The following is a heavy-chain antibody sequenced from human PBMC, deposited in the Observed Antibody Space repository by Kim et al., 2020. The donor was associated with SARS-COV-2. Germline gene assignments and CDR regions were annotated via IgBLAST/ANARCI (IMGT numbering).Heavy chain of an antibody. J-gene: IGHJ4*02. CDR3: ARVGVGATSLDY. Sequence: GGSLRLSCAASGFTFSSYSMNWVRQAPGKGLEWVSSISSSSSYIYYADSVKGRFTISRDNAKNSLYLQMNSLRAEDTAVYYCARVGVGATSLDYWGQGTLVTVSS. V-gene: IGHV3-21*01. CDR2: ISSSSSYI. CDR1: GFTFSSYS. D-gene: IGHD1-26*01.